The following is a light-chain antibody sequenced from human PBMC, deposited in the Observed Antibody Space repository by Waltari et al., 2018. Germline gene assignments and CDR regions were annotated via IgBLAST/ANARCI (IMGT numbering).Light chain of an antibody. CDR3: QKYGTHPAT. Sequence: SCRASHSVSRTLAWYQQKAGQAPRLLIYDASSRATDIPDRFSGSGSGTDFSLTISRLEPEDFAVYYCQKYGTHPATFGQGTRVEIK. V-gene: IGKV3-20*01. J-gene: IGKJ1*01. CDR1: HSVSRT. CDR2: DAS.